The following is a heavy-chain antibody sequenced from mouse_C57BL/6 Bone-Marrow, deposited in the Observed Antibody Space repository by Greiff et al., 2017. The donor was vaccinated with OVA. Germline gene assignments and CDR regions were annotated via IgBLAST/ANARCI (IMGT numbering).Heavy chain of an antibody. D-gene: IGHD2-1*01. V-gene: IGHV10-1*01. J-gene: IGHJ2*01. CDR1: GFSFNTYA. CDR2: IRSKSNNYAT. Sequence: EVHLVESGGGLVQPKGSLKLSCAASGFSFNTYAMNWVRQAPGKGLEWVARIRSKSNNYATYYADSVKDRFTISRDDSESMLYLQMNNLKTEDTAMYYCVRTYGKALDYWGQGTTLTVSS. CDR3: VRTYGKALDY.